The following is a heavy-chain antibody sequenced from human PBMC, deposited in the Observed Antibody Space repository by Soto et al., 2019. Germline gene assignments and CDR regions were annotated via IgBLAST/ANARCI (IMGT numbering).Heavy chain of an antibody. CDR1: GYTFSDYY. D-gene: IGHD5-18*01. Sequence: ASVKVCCEASGYTFSDYYMHWVRQAPGQGLEWMGWINPNTNTDVINYAERFQGRVTMTSDTSVTTAYMELSGLKSDDTAVYYCARGPRKQLWVGYFDYWGQGTLVTVSS. CDR2: INPNTNTDVI. V-gene: IGHV1-2*02. CDR3: ARGPRKQLWVGYFDY. J-gene: IGHJ4*02.